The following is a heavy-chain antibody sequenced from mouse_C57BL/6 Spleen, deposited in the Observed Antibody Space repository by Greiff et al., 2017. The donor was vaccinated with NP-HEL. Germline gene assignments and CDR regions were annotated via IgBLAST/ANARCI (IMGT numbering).Heavy chain of an antibody. CDR1: GFSFNTYA. CDR2: IRSKSNNYAT. J-gene: IGHJ3*01. D-gene: IGHD2-3*01. V-gene: IGHV10-1*01. Sequence: EVQLVESGGGLVQPKGSLKLSCAASGFSFNTYAMNWVRQAPGKGLEWVARIRSKSNNYATYYADSVKDRFTISRDDSESMLYLQMNNLKTEDTAMYYCVRQDGYYFAYWGQGTLVTVSA. CDR3: VRQDGYYFAY.